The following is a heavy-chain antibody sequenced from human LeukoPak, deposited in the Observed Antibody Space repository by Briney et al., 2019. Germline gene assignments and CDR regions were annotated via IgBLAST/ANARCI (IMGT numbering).Heavy chain of an antibody. Sequence: GGSLRLSCAASGFTFSSHVMSWVRQAPGKGLEWVSAISGSGGSTYYADSVKGRFTISRDNAKNSLYLQMNSLRAEDTAVYYCARGYIVVVPAAINTPDYWGQGTLVTVSS. CDR3: ARGYIVVVPAAINTPDY. CDR2: ISGSGGST. V-gene: IGHV3-23*01. D-gene: IGHD2-2*01. J-gene: IGHJ4*02. CDR1: GFTFSSHV.